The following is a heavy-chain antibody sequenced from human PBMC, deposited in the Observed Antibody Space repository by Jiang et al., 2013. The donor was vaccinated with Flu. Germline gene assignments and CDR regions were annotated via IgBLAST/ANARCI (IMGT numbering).Heavy chain of an antibody. J-gene: IGHJ5*02. CDR2: IYYTGST. Sequence: GPGLVKPSETLSLTCTVSGDSVNSRTSYWGWIRQPPGKRLEWLGNIYYTGSTYFNPSLESRLTMAVDRSKNLFSLTLSSVTAADTALYFCVRVPTIQCSGTSCSSRGNWFDPWGQGSLVTVAS. V-gene: IGHV4-39*02. D-gene: IGHD1-7*01. CDR3: VRVPTIQCSGTSCSSRGNWFDP. CDR1: GDSVNSRTSY.